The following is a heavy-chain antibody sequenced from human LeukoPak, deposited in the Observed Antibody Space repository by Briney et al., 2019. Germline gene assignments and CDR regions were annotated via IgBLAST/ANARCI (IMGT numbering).Heavy chain of an antibody. CDR2: IYTSGST. D-gene: IGHD6-13*01. CDR3: ARDRSSLRPGDAFDI. V-gene: IGHV4-61*02. CDR1: GGSISSGSYY. Sequence: SETLSLTCTVSGGSISSGSYYWSWIRQPAGKGLEWIGRIYTSGSTNYNPSLKSRVTISVDTSKNQFSLKLSSVTAADTAVYYCARDRSSLRPGDAFDIWGQGTMVTVSS. J-gene: IGHJ3*02.